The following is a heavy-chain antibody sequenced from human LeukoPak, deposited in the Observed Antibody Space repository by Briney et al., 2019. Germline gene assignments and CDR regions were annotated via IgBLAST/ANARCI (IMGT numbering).Heavy chain of an antibody. V-gene: IGHV3-21*01. CDR1: GFTFSSYS. J-gene: IGHJ4*02. D-gene: IGHD3-10*01. Sequence: GGSLRLSCAASGFTFSSYSMNWVRQAPGKGLEWVSSISSSTNYIYYADSVKGRFTISRDNAKNSLYLQMNSLRAEDTAVYYCASYGSGSYVDYWGQGTLVTVSS. CDR3: ASYGSGSYVDY. CDR2: ISSSTNYI.